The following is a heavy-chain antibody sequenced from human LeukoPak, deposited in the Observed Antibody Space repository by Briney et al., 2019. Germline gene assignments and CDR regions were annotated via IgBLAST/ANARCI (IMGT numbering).Heavy chain of an antibody. D-gene: IGHD6-13*01. CDR3: ARGSSWYYYFDY. CDR2: IYYSGNT. V-gene: IGHV4-39*07. Sequence: PSETLSLTCTVSGGSISSSSYYWGWIRQPPGKGLEWIGSIYYSGNTYYNPSLKSRVTISVDTSKNQFSLKLSSVTAADTAVYYCARGSSWYYYFDYWGQGTLVTVSS. J-gene: IGHJ4*02. CDR1: GGSISSSSYY.